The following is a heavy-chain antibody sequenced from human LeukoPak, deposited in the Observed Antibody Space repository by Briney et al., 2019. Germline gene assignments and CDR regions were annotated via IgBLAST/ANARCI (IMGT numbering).Heavy chain of an antibody. CDR1: GFTFISFA. CDR3: TRDLYGRYSDY. V-gene: IGHV3-23*01. Sequence: GGFLRLSCAASGFTFISFAMSWVRQAPGKGLEWVSAISGSGGSTYYADSVKGRFTISRDNSKNTVYLQINSLRAEDTAVYYCTRDLYGRYSDYWGQGTLVTVSS. D-gene: IGHD2-2*02. J-gene: IGHJ4*02. CDR2: ISGSGGST.